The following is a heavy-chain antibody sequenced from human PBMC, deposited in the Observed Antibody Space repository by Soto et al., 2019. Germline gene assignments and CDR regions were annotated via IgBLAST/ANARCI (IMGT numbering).Heavy chain of an antibody. Sequence: WGTLRLSCVAPQLAFSNYAMYWVRQAPGKGLEWVAFISYDGRNTFLADSVKGRFTISRDNSKNTLYLQMNSLRPEDTALYFCAKGPSGYSANYWGAPDCWGQGTLVTVSS. V-gene: IGHV3-30-3*02. CDR2: ISYDGRNT. CDR1: QLAFSNYA. CDR3: AKGPSGYSANYWGAPDC. J-gene: IGHJ4*02. D-gene: IGHD1-26*01.